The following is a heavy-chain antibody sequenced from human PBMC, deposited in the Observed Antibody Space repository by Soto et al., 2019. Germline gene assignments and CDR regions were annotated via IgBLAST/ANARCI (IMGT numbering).Heavy chain of an antibody. CDR3: ARDALKYYYGSGSHFDP. J-gene: IGHJ5*02. Sequence: KPSETLSLTCTVSGGSISSGDYYWSWIRQPPGKGLEWIGYIYYSGSTYYNPSLKSRVTISVDTSKNQFSLKLSSVTAADTAVYYCARDALKYYYGSGSHFDPWGQGTLVTVSS. V-gene: IGHV4-30-4*01. CDR2: IYYSGST. CDR1: GGSISSGDYY. D-gene: IGHD3-10*01.